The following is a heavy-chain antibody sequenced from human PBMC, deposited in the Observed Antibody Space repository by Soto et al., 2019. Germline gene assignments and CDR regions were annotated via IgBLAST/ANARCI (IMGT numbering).Heavy chain of an antibody. J-gene: IGHJ6*02. V-gene: IGHV4-39*01. CDR2: IYYSGST. CDR1: GGSISSSSYY. D-gene: IGHD4-17*01. Sequence: SETLSLTCTVSGGSISSSSYYWGWIRQPPGKGLEWIGSIYYSGSTYYNPSLKSRVTISVDTSKNQFSLKLSSVTAADTAVYYCARRDYGDPGYGMDVWGQGTTVTVPS. CDR3: ARRDYGDPGYGMDV.